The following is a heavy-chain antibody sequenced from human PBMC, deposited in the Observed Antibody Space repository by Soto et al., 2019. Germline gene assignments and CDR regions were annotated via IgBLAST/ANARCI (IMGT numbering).Heavy chain of an antibody. J-gene: IGHJ6*02. Sequence: QVQLVQSGAEMKKPGSSVTVSCRASGGTFNRFSISWVLQAPGQGLEWMGGIIPMFGLVDYAQNFQDRVTITADESTTTVNLEVTSLRSEDKAVYYCGRVVGIRTLRPPDVWGQGTTAIVS. CDR2: IIPMFGLV. D-gene: IGHD3-16*01. CDR3: GRVVGIRTLRPPDV. CDR1: GGTFNRFS. V-gene: IGHV1-69*01.